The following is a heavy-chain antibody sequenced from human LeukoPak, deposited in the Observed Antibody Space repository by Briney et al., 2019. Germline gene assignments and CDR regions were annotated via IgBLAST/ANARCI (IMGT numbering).Heavy chain of an antibody. CDR2: VRYDGNNP. CDR1: GFTFGSYG. V-gene: IGHV3-30*02. CDR3: ARDATEGSSWYRTGY. J-gene: IGHJ4*02. Sequence: GGSLRLSCAASGFTFGSYGMHWVRQAPGKGLDWVAFVRYDGNNPYYSASVKGRFTISRDNSKNTVLLQMNNLRLEDAAVYYCARDATEGSSWYRTGYWGQGTLVTVSS. D-gene: IGHD6-13*01.